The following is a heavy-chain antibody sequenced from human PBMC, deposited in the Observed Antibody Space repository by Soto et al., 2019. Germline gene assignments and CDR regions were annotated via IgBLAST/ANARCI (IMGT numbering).Heavy chain of an antibody. J-gene: IGHJ4*02. CDR3: ARDTAVAGFFDY. Sequence: PGGSLRLSCAASGFTFSSYSMNWVRQAPGKGLEWVSSISSSSSYIYYADSVKGRFTISRDNAKNSLYLQMNSLRAEDTAVYYCARDTAVAGFFDYWGQGTLVTVSS. V-gene: IGHV3-21*01. CDR2: ISSSSSYI. CDR1: GFTFSSYS. D-gene: IGHD6-19*01.